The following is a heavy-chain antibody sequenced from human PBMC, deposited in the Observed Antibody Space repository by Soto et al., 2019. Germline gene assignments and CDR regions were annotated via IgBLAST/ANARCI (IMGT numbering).Heavy chain of an antibody. CDR3: ATKPPWSGYYTGNNWFDP. D-gene: IGHD3-3*01. CDR2: FDPEDGET. Sequence: GASVKVSCKVSGYTLAELSSHWVRQAPGKGLEWMGGFDPEDGETIYAQKFQGRVTMTEDTSTDTAYMELSSLRSEDTAVYYCATKPPWSGYYTGNNWFDPWGQGTLVTVSS. J-gene: IGHJ5*02. V-gene: IGHV1-24*01. CDR1: GYTLAELS.